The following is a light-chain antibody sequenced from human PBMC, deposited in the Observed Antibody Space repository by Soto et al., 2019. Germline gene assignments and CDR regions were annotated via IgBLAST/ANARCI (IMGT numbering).Light chain of an antibody. J-gene: IGKJ1*01. Sequence: VLTQPPGALSLPSGERFALSCRTSQTVTFSYLAWYQQKPGQAPRLLIFGASTRATGIPDRFRGSGSGTDFTLTITRLEPEDFGVYYCHQYGSSPQTFGQGTKVDIK. CDR2: GAS. CDR3: HQYGSSPQT. CDR1: QTVTFSY. V-gene: IGKV3-20*01.